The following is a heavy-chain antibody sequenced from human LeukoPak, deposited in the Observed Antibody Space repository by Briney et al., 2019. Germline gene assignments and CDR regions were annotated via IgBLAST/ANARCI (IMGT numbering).Heavy chain of an antibody. Sequence: GSVRVSCKASGYTFIDYYFHWVRQAPGQGLEWMGWINLNTGGTNYAQKFQGRVTMNRDSSIRTAYIELSRLTSDDTAVYYFARYREFRAVIYYFDIWGQGTMVTVSS. J-gene: IGHJ3*02. CDR1: GYTFIDYY. CDR3: ARYREFRAVIYYFDI. CDR2: INLNTGGT. D-gene: IGHD3-16*02. V-gene: IGHV1-2*02.